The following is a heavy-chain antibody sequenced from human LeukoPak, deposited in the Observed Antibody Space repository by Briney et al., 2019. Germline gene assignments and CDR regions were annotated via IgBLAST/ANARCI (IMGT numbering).Heavy chain of an antibody. CDR3: ARGSQVDDFWSGYRAPLDY. Sequence: NPSETLSLTCTVSGGSISSSGYYWSWIRQTPGKGLEWIGTVYYSGSAYYNPSLKTQVTISVDTSKNQFSLKLSSVTAADTAVYYCARGSQVDDFWSGYRAPLDYWGRGTLVPVTS. D-gene: IGHD3-3*01. V-gene: IGHV4-39*01. CDR2: VYYSGSA. CDR1: GGSISSSGYY. J-gene: IGHJ4*02.